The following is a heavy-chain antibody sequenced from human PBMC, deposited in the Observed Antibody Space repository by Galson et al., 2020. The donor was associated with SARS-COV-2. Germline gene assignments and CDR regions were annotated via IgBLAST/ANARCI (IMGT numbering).Heavy chain of an antibody. J-gene: IGHJ4*02. Sequence: GESLKISCAASGFTFSSYSMNWVRQAPGKGLEWVSSISSSSSYIYYADSVKGRFTISRDNAKNSLYLQMNSLRAEDTAVYYCARAHWNDYWGQGTLVTVSS. CDR3: ARAHWNDY. CDR2: ISSSSSYI. CDR1: GFTFSSYS. V-gene: IGHV3-21*01. D-gene: IGHD1-1*01.